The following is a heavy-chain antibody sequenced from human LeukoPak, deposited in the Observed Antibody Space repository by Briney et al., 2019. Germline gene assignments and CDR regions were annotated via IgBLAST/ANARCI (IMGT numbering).Heavy chain of an antibody. V-gene: IGHV3-23*01. J-gene: IGHJ4*02. CDR3: AKAGPRKDYEVDY. Sequence: GGSLSLSWAPPGFTFSSYAISSVRQAPRNGMKWVSTISVSGGSTNHADCVKGRLSISRDNSKNTLYLQMNSLRAEDTAVYYRAKAGPRKDYEVDYWGQGTLVTVSS. CDR2: ISVSGGST. D-gene: IGHD4-17*01. CDR1: GFTFSSYA.